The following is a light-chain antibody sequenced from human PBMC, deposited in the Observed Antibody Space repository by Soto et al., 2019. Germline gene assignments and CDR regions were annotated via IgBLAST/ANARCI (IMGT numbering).Light chain of an antibody. CDR3: HQYANLHTWT. V-gene: IGKV1-33*01. J-gene: IGKJ1*01. CDR2: DAS. CDR1: QDISNY. Sequence: DIQMTQSPSSLSASVGDRVTITCQASQDISNYLNWYQQKPGKAPKLLIYDASNLETGVPSRFSGSGSGTDVTFTISSMQQEDIATYYCHQYANLHTWTFGQGTKVEIK.